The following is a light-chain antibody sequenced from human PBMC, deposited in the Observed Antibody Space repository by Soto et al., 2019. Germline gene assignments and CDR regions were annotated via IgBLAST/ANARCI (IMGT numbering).Light chain of an antibody. CDR2: DVS. V-gene: IGLV2-14*01. Sequence: QSALTQPASVSGSPGQSITISCTGTSSDVGGYNYVSWYQQHPGKAPKLMIYDVSNRPSGVSNRFSGSKSGNTDSLTISGLQAEDGADYYCSSYTSSSALVVFGGGTKVTVL. CDR1: SSDVGGYNY. J-gene: IGLJ2*01. CDR3: SSYTSSSALVV.